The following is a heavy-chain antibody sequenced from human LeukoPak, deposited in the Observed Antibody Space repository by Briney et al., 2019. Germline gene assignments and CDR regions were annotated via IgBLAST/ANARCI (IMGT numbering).Heavy chain of an antibody. J-gene: IGHJ3*02. V-gene: IGHV1-2*02. Sequence: ASVKVSCKASGYTFTGYYMHWVRQAPGQGLEWMGWINPNSGGTNYAQKFQGRVTMTRDTSISTAYMELSRLRSDDTAVYYCAKVVLESPGVTSDIWGQGTMVTVSS. CDR3: AKVVLESPGVTSDI. CDR1: GYTFTGYY. CDR2: INPNSGGT. D-gene: IGHD3-3*01.